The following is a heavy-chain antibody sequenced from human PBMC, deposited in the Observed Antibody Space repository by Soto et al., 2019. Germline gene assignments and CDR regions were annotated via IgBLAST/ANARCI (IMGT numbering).Heavy chain of an antibody. CDR1: GGSFSGYY. Sequence: SETLSLTCAVYGGSFSGYYWSWIRQPPGKGLEWIGEINHSGSTNYNPSLKSRVTISVDTSKNQFSLKLSSVTAADTAVYYCRTEQWLDKHDAFDIWGQGTMVTVSS. V-gene: IGHV4-34*01. D-gene: IGHD6-19*01. CDR3: RTEQWLDKHDAFDI. J-gene: IGHJ3*02. CDR2: INHSGST.